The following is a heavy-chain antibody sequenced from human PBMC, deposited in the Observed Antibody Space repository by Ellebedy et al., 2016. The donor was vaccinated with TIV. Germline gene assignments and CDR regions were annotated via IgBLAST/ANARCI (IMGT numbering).Heavy chain of an antibody. V-gene: IGHV1-46*01. CDR3: ARDAIPLDY. Sequence: AASVKVSCKASEYTSARWYFHWVRQAPGQGLEWMGIVNTSSGYTNYAQKFQGRVTMTRDTSTMTVYMELTSLKSEDTAVYYCARDAIPLDYWGLGTPVTVSS. CDR2: VNTSSGYT. CDR1: EYTSARWY. J-gene: IGHJ4*02.